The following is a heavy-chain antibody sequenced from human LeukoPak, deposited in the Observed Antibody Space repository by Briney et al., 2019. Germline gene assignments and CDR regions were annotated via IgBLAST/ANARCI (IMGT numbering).Heavy chain of an antibody. CDR2: IYYSGST. D-gene: IGHD3-10*01. J-gene: IGHJ5*02. Sequence: SETLSLTCTVSGGSISSGGYYWSWIRQHPGKGLEWIGYIYYSGSTYYNPSLKSRVTISVDTSKNQFSLKLSSVTAADTAVYYCARVVLGGGSGSRDGWFDPWGQGTLVTVSS. CDR1: GGSISSGGYY. V-gene: IGHV4-31*03. CDR3: ARVVLGGGSGSRDGWFDP.